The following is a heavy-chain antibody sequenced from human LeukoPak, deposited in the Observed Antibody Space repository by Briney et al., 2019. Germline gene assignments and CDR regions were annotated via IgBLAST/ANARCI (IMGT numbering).Heavy chain of an antibody. J-gene: IGHJ4*02. D-gene: IGHD6-13*01. CDR2: IYTSGST. V-gene: IGHV4-4*07. Sequence: SETLSLTCTVSGGSISSYYWSWIRQPAGKGLEWIGRIYTSGSTNYNPSLKSRVTMSVDTYKNQFSLKVNSVTAADTAVYYCARRDSSSWYFDYWGQGTLVTVSS. CDR1: GGSISSYY. CDR3: ARRDSSSWYFDY.